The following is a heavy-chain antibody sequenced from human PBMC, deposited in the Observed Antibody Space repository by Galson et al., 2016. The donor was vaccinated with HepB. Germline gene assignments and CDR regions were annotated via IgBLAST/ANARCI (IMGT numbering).Heavy chain of an antibody. V-gene: IGHV3-53*01. CDR2: IHSGGTT. J-gene: IGHJ4*02. D-gene: IGHD3-16*01. Sequence: GSLRLSCAASGFTVSSNYMNWVRQAPGKGLEWVSIIHSGGTTDYADSVRGRFTISRDNSKNTLYLQMNSLRAEDTAVYYCARRSRGADWGQGTLVTVSS. CDR3: ARRSRGAD. CDR1: GFTVSSNY.